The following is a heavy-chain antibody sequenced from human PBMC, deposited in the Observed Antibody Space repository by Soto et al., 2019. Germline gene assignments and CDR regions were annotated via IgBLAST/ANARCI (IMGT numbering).Heavy chain of an antibody. D-gene: IGHD5-18*01. CDR3: ARRGDTAMAHDAFDI. V-gene: IGHV1-2*02. CDR2: INPNSGGT. CDR1: GYTFTGYY. J-gene: IGHJ3*02. Sequence: QVQLVQSGAEVKKPGASVKVSCKASGYTFTGYYMHWVRQAPGQGLEWMGWINPNSGGTNYAQKFQGRVTMTRDTSISTAYMELSRLRSDDTAVYYCARRGDTAMAHDAFDIWGQGTMVTVSS.